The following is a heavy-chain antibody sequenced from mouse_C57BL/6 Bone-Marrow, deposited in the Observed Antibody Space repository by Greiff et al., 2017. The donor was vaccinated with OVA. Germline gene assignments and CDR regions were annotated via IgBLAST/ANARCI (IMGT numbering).Heavy chain of an antibody. CDR2: INPYNGGT. Sequence: EVQLVESGPVLVKPGASVKMSCKASGYTFTDYYMNWVKQSHGKSLEWIGVINPYNGGTSYNQKFKGKATLTVDKSSSTAYMELNSLTSEDSAVYYCAFDYYGSSRFAYWGQGTLVTVSA. CDR1: GYTFTDYY. J-gene: IGHJ3*01. D-gene: IGHD1-1*01. V-gene: IGHV1-19*01. CDR3: AFDYYGSSRFAY.